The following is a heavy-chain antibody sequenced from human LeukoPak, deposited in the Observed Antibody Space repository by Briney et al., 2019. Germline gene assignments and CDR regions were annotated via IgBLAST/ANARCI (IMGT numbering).Heavy chain of an antibody. CDR3: VRDRGSYRPIDY. CDR2: ISSSGTYI. D-gene: IGHD1-26*01. Sequence: ETLSLTCTVSGGSISSYYWSWVRQAPGKGLEWVSSISSSGTYIYYRDSVKGRFTISRDNAENSLYLEMNSLRVEDTAIYYCVRDRGSYRPIDYWGQGTLVTVSS. CDR1: GGSISSYY. J-gene: IGHJ4*02. V-gene: IGHV3-21*01.